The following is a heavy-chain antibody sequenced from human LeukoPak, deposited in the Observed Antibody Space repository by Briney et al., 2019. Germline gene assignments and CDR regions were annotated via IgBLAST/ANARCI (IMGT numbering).Heavy chain of an antibody. J-gene: IGHJ6*02. D-gene: IGHD6-13*01. CDR1: GYTFTSYG. CDR2: ISACNGNT. V-gene: IGHV1-18*01. Sequence: ASVKVSCKASGYTFTSYGISWVRQAPGQGLEWMGWISACNGNTNYAQKLQGRVTMTTDTSTSTAHMELRSLRSDDTAVYYCARGSGYSIKGYYYYYGMDVWGQGTTVTVSS. CDR3: ARGSGYSIKGYYYYYGMDV.